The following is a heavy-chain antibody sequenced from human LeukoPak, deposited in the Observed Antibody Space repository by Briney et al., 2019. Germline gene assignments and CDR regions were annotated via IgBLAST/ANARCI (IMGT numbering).Heavy chain of an antibody. Sequence: SGGSLRLSCAASGFNFAGCAMSWVRQAPGKGLEWVSTFGRSGAGTFYADSVKGRFTISRDNSKNTLYLQMNSLRAEDTAVYYCANRDSSSSNYFAYWGQGALVTVSS. CDR2: FGRSGAGT. CDR1: GFNFAGCA. D-gene: IGHD6-13*01. J-gene: IGHJ4*02. V-gene: IGHV3-23*01. CDR3: ANRDSSSSNYFAY.